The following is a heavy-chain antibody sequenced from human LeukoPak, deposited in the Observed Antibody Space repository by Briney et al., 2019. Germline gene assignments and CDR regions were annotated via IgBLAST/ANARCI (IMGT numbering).Heavy chain of an antibody. CDR2: IYHSGST. Sequence: SETLSLTCTVSGYSISSGYYWGWIRQPPGKGLEWIGSIYHSGSTYYNPSLKSRVTISVDTSKNQFSLKLSSVTAADTAVYYCARDRVWGFFDYWGQGTLVTVSS. J-gene: IGHJ4*02. V-gene: IGHV4-38-2*02. D-gene: IGHD7-27*01. CDR3: ARDRVWGFFDY. CDR1: GYSISSGYY.